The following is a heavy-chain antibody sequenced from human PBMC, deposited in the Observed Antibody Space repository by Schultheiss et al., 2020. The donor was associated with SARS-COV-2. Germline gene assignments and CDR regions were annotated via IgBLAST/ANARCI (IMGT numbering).Heavy chain of an antibody. CDR2: IRSKAYGGTT. J-gene: IGHJ6*02. V-gene: IGHV3-49*04. D-gene: IGHD3-3*01. CDR1: GFTFDDYA. CDR3: TRTGKRSVFGVVPYYYYGMDV. Sequence: GESLKISCAASGFTFDDYAMHWVRQAPGKGLEWVGFIRSKAYGGTTEYAASVKGRFTISRDDSKSIAYLQMNSLKTEDTAVYYCTRTGKRSVFGVVPYYYYGMDVWGQGTTVTVSS.